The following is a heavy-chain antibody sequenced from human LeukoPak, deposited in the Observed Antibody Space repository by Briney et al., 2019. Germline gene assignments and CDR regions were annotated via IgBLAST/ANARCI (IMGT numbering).Heavy chain of an antibody. J-gene: IGHJ1*01. D-gene: IGHD2-15*01. CDR3: ASDSYSPEYFQH. Sequence: GGSLRLSCSASGFTFSSYAMHWVRQAPGKGLQYVSAITNSGGGTYYADSVKGRFTISRDNSKNTLYLQMNSLRAEDTAVYYCASDSYSPEYFQHWGQGTLVTVSS. CDR1: GFTFSSYA. CDR2: ITNSGGGT. V-gene: IGHV3-64*04.